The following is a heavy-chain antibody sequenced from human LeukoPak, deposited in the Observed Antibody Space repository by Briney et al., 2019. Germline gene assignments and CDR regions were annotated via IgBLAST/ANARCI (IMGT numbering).Heavy chain of an antibody. V-gene: IGHV3-30-3*01. CDR3: AKDPGYDLWSGSDY. CDR2: ISYDGSNK. Sequence: PGGSLRLSCAASGFTFSSYAMHWVRQAPGKGLEWVAVISYDGSNKYYADSVKGRFTISRDNSKNTLYLQMNSLRAEDTAVYYCAKDPGYDLWSGSDYWGQGTLVTVSS. J-gene: IGHJ4*02. CDR1: GFTFSSYA. D-gene: IGHD3-3*01.